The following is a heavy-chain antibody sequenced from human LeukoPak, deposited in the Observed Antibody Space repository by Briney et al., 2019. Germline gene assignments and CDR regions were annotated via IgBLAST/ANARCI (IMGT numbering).Heavy chain of an antibody. CDR2: IYCGGSDT. CDR1: GYDFSANW. Sequence: GESLKISRKASGYDFSANWIGWVRQMPGKGLEWMGVIYCGGSDTRYSSSFQGQVTFSVDKSIKTVYLQWSSLKASDTAMYYCARHGGGNSWPFQHWGQGTLVTVSS. J-gene: IGHJ1*01. V-gene: IGHV5-51*01. D-gene: IGHD6-13*01. CDR3: ARHGGGNSWPFQH.